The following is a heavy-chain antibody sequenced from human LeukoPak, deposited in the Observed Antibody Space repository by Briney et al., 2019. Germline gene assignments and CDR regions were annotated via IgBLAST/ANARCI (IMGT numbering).Heavy chain of an antibody. CDR1: GFTFSSYS. V-gene: IGHV3-21*01. CDR2: ISSSSSYI. D-gene: IGHD4-17*01. Sequence: GGSLRLSCAASGFTFSSYSMNWVRQAPGKGLEWVSSISSSSSYIYYADSVKGRFTISRDNAKNSLYLQMNGLRAEDTAVYYCAGLTTVTTGFDYWGQGTLVTVSS. CDR3: AGLTTVTTGFDY. J-gene: IGHJ4*02.